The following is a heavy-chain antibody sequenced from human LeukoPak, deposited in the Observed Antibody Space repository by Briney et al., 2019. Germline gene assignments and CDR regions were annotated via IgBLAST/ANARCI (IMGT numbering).Heavy chain of an antibody. CDR1: GYTFTSYG. CDR3: ARSLTYYYSSGSYPFFDY. Sequence: ASVKVSCKASGYTFTSYGISWVRQAPGQGLEWMGWISAYNGNTNYAQKLQGRVTMTTDTSTSTAYMELRSLRSDDTAVYYCARSLTYYYSSGSYPFFDYWGQGTLVTVSS. J-gene: IGHJ4*02. CDR2: ISAYNGNT. D-gene: IGHD3-10*01. V-gene: IGHV1-18*01.